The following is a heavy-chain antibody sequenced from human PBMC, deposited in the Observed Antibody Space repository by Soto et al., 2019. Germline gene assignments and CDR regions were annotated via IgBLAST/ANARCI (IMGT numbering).Heavy chain of an antibody. J-gene: IGHJ5*02. V-gene: IGHV4-34*01. CDR3: ARNRGGAHNWFDP. Sequence: SETLSLTCAVYGGSFSGYYWSWIRQPPGKGLEWIGEINHSGSTNYNPSLKSRVTISVDTSKNQFSLKLSSVTAADTAVYYCARNRGGAHNWFDPWGQGTLVTVS. CDR2: INHSGST. CDR1: GGSFSGYY. D-gene: IGHD4-17*01.